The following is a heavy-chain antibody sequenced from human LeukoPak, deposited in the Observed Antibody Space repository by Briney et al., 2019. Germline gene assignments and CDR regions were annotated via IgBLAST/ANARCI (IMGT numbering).Heavy chain of an antibody. D-gene: IGHD6-25*01. CDR2: ISGGGGPT. J-gene: IGHJ4*02. Sequence: PGGSLRLSCAASGFTFSNYAMSWVRQAPGKGLEWVSAISGGGGPTYYAGSVKGRFTISRDNSKNTLYLQMNSLRAEDAAVYFCAKNSGYSWQYFFDYWGQGTLVTVSS. CDR3: AKNSGYSWQYFFDY. V-gene: IGHV3-23*01. CDR1: GFTFSNYA.